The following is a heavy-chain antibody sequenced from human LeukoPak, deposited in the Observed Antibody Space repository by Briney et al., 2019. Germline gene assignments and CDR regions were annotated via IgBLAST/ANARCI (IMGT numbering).Heavy chain of an antibody. D-gene: IGHD3-10*01. J-gene: IGHJ4*02. V-gene: IGHV4-39*01. CDR2: IYYSGIT. CDR3: ARGYGSGSYFVY. CDR1: GGSISSSSYY. Sequence: PSETLSPTCTVSGGSISSSSYYWGWIRQPPGKGLEWIGSIYYSGITYYNPSLKSRVTISVDTSKNQFSLKLSSVTAADTAVYYCARGYGSGSYFVYWGQGTLVTVSS.